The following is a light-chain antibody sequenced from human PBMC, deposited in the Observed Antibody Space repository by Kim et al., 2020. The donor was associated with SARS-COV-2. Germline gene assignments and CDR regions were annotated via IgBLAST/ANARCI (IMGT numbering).Light chain of an antibody. J-gene: IGLJ3*02. CDR1: GGIDINSYR. CDR3: MMWHNDAWV. Sequence: QPVLTQPSSLSASPGASASLPCTLRGGIDINSYRIYWYQQKPGSPPQYLLRYKSDSDKQQGSGVPSRFSGSKHASANAGILLISGLRSEDDADYYCMMWHNDAWVFGGGTQLTVL. V-gene: IGLV5-45*03. CDR2: YKSDSDK.